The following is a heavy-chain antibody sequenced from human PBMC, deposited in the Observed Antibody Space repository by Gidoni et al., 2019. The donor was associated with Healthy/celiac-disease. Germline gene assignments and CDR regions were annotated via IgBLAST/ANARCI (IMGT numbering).Heavy chain of an antibody. J-gene: IGHJ4*02. CDR1: GFTVSSNY. D-gene: IGHD3-22*01. CDR2: IYSGGST. V-gene: IGHV3-53*01. Sequence: EVQLVESGGGLIQPGGSLRLSCAASGFTVSSNYMSWVRQAPGKGLEWVSVIYSGGSTYYADSVKGRFTISRDNSKNTLYLQMNSLRAEDTAVYYCARVVLGEHTAHSYYYDYWGQGTLVTVSS. CDR3: ARVVLGEHTAHSYYYDY.